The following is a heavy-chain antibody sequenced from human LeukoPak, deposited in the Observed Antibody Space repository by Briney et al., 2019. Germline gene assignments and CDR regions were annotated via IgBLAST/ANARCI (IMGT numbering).Heavy chain of an antibody. J-gene: IGHJ5*02. CDR1: GGSISSYY. CDR2: LYPSGST. D-gene: IGHD1-26*01. Sequence: TSETLSLTCTVSGGSISSYYWSWIRQPAGKGLEWIGRLYPSGSTAYNPSLKSRVTMSVDTSKNQFSLKLSSVTAADTAVYYCARSKGGFIVGAPPWFDPWGQGTLVTVSS. CDR3: ARSKGGFIVGAPPWFDP. V-gene: IGHV4-4*07.